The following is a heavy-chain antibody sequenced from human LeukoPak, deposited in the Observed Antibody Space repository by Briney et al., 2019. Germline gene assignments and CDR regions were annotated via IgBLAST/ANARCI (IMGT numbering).Heavy chain of an antibody. V-gene: IGHV1-69*01. D-gene: IGHD3-22*01. Sequence: GSSVKVSCKASGGTFSSYAISWVRQAPGQGLEWMGGIIPIFGRANYAQKFQGRVTITADESTSTAYMELSSLRSEDTAVYYCARAGSKGDSSGYPGAFDIWGQGTMVTVSS. J-gene: IGHJ3*02. CDR1: GGTFSSYA. CDR3: ARAGSKGDSSGYPGAFDI. CDR2: IIPIFGRA.